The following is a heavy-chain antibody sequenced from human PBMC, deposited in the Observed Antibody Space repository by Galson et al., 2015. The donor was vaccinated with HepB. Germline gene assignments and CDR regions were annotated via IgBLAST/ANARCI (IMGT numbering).Heavy chain of an antibody. CDR2: ISSSSSYI. V-gene: IGHV3-21*01. Sequence: SLRLSCAASGFTFSSYSMNWVRQAPGKGLEWVSSISSSSSYIYYADSVKGRFTISRGNAKNSLYLQMNSLRAEDTAVYYCARAVSYYDFWSGYYPDYYFDYWGQGTLVTVSS. CDR3: ARAVSYYDFWSGYYPDYYFDY. CDR1: GFTFSSYS. J-gene: IGHJ4*02. D-gene: IGHD3-3*01.